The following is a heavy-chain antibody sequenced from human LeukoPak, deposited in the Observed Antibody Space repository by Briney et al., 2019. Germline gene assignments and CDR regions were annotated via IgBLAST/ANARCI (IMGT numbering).Heavy chain of an antibody. CDR2: IDWNDAK. D-gene: IGHD4-17*01. CDR1: GFSLTTSGMR. Sequence: SGPALVKPTQTLTLTCTFSGFSLTTSGMRVSWIRQPPGKALEWLARIDWNDAKLYSTSLKTRLTISKDTSKNQVVLTMTNMDPVDTATYYCARIPYGDRGDFFDSWGQGTLVTVSS. CDR3: ARIPYGDRGDFFDS. V-gene: IGHV2-70*04. J-gene: IGHJ4*02.